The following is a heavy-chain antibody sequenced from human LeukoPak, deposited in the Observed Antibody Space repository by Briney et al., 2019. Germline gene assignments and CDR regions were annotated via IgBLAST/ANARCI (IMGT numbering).Heavy chain of an antibody. CDR2: INHSGST. J-gene: IGHJ4*02. CDR1: GGSFSGYY. V-gene: IGHV4-34*01. CDR3: ARGRPATAISYPFDY. Sequence: SETLSLTCAVYGGSFSGYYWSWIRQPPGKGLEWIGEINHSGSTDYNPSLKSRVTISVDTSKNQFSLKLSSVTAADTAVYYCARGRPATAISYPFDYWGQGTLVTVSS. D-gene: IGHD2-2*02.